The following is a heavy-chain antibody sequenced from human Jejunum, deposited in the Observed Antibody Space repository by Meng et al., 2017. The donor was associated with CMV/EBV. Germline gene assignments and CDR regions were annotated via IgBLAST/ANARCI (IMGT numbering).Heavy chain of an antibody. D-gene: IGHD3-16*01. CDR2: INGDGSII. V-gene: IGHV3-74*01. J-gene: IGHJ4*02. Sequence: LSCEASGFTISAYWMHWVRKAPGKGLVWVSHINGDGSIINYADSVKGRFTISRDDAKNTLYLQMNSLRDEDTAVYFCARGGSTGLAQWGQGTLVTVSS. CDR3: ARGGSTGLAQ. CDR1: GFTISAYW.